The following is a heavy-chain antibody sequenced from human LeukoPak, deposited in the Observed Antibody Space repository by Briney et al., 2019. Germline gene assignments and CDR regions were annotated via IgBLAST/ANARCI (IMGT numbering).Heavy chain of an antibody. V-gene: IGHV3-43*01. CDR1: GFTFDDYT. D-gene: IGHD6-13*01. J-gene: IGHJ4*02. CDR3: AKDMGIAAAGTYLDY. CDR2: ISWDGGST. Sequence: GGSLRLSCAASGFTFDDYTMHWVRQAPGKGLEWVSLISWDGGSTYYADSVRGRFTISRDNSKNSLYLQMSSLRTEDTALYYCAKDMGIAAAGTYLDYWGQGTLVTVSS.